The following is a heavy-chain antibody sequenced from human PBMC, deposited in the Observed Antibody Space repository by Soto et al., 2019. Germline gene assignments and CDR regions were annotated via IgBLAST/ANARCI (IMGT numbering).Heavy chain of an antibody. CDR2: SNASNGNT. Sequence: QVQLVQSGAEEKKPGASVKVSCKASGYTFTSYAMHWVRQAPGQRLEWMGWSNASNGNTKYSQKFQGRVTITRDTYASTAYMELSSLRSEDTAVYYCARDGSGSYYFDYWGQGTLVTVSS. D-gene: IGHD1-26*01. CDR3: ARDGSGSYYFDY. CDR1: GYTFTSYA. V-gene: IGHV1-3*05. J-gene: IGHJ4*02.